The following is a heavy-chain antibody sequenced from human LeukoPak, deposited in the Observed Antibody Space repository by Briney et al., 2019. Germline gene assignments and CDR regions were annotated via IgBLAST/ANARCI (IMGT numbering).Heavy chain of an antibody. CDR3: ATFQQYFRAPGGTYY. Sequence: PGGSLRLSCAVSGFTFSDYWMRWVRQAPGKGLEWVASINKDGSEKQYVDSVKGRFTISRDNAKNSVYLQMTSLGAEDTAVYYCATFQQYFRAPGGTYYWGLGTLVTVPS. CDR2: INKDGSEK. V-gene: IGHV3-7*01. J-gene: IGHJ4*01. D-gene: IGHD2-15*01. CDR1: GFTFSDYW.